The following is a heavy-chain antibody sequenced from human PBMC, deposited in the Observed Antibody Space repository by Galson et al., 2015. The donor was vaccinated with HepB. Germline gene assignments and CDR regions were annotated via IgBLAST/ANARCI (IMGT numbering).Heavy chain of an antibody. CDR2: ISSSSSTI. D-gene: IGHD6-19*01. CDR3: AIDLHMYSSGWYPPTFDY. V-gene: IGHV3-48*02. J-gene: IGHJ4*02. Sequence: SLRLSCAASGFTFSSYSMNWVRQAPGKGLEWVSYISSSSSTIYYADSVKGRFTISRDNAKNSLYLQMNSLRDEDTAVYYCAIDLHMYSSGWYPPTFDYWGQGTLVTVSS. CDR1: GFTFSSYS.